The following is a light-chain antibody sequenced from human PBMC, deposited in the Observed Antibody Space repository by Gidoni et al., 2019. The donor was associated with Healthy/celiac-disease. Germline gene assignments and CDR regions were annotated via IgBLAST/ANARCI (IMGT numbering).Light chain of an antibody. CDR2: WAS. CDR3: QQYYSTPRT. J-gene: IGKJ1*01. V-gene: IGKV4-1*01. CDR1: QSVLYSSNNKNY. Sequence: IVITQSPYSLAVSLGARATINCKSSQSVLYSSNNKNYLAWYQQKPGQPPKLLIYWASTRESGVPDRFSGSGSGTDFTLTISSLQAEDVAVYYCQQYYSTPRTFGQGTKVEIK.